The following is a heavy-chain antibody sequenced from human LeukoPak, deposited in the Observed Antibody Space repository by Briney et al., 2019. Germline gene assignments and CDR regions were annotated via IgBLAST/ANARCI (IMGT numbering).Heavy chain of an antibody. CDR2: IIPIFGTA. J-gene: IGHJ4*02. CDR1: GYTFTSYG. Sequence: SVKVSCKASGYTFTSYGISWVRQAPGQGLEWMGGIIPIFGTANYAQKFQGRVTITTDESTSTAYMELSSLRSEDTAVYYCALIVVVTFLHDYYFDYWGQGTLVTVSS. CDR3: ALIVVVTFLHDYYFDY. D-gene: IGHD2-21*02. V-gene: IGHV1-69*05.